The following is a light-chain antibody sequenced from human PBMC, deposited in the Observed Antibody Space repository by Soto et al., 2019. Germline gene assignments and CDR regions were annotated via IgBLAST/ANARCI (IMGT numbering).Light chain of an antibody. CDR1: QSVTSSY. Sequence: EIVLTQAPGTLYLSPGEGATLSCSASQSVTSSYLAWYQQKRGQAPRLLMYDASSRATGIPDRFSGRGSGTGFTLTIRRLEPEDFAVYFCHQYASSPITFGGGTKVDIK. CDR2: DAS. V-gene: IGKV3-20*01. J-gene: IGKJ4*01. CDR3: HQYASSPIT.